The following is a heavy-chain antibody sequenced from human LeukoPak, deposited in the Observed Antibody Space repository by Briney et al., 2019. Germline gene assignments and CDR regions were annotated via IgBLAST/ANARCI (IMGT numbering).Heavy chain of an antibody. CDR3: ARRSYDGSGYYYVDY. Sequence: KPSETLSLTCTVSGGSISSSGYYWGWIRQPPGKGLEWIGSISSGGSTHYNPSLKSRVTISVDTPKNQFSLKLSSVTAADTAVYYCARRSYDGSGYYYVDYWGQGTLVTVSS. V-gene: IGHV4-39*01. CDR2: ISSGGST. CDR1: GGSISSSGYY. D-gene: IGHD3-22*01. J-gene: IGHJ4*02.